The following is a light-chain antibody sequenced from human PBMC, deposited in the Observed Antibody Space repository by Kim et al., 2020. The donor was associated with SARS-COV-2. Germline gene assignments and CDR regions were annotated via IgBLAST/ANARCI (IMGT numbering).Light chain of an antibody. CDR2: TNI. Sequence: GQRVTISCSGSSSNIGSNAVNWYQQLPGTAPKLLMYTNIQRPSGVPDRFSGSKSGTSASLAISGLQSEDEADYYCAAWDDSLNGWVFGRGTQLTVL. J-gene: IGLJ3*02. V-gene: IGLV1-44*01. CDR3: AAWDDSLNGWV. CDR1: SSNIGSNA.